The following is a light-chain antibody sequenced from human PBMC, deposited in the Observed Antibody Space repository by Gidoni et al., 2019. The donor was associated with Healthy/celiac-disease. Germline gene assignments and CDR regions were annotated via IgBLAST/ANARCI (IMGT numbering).Light chain of an antibody. Sequence: ELVFTQSPGTLSLSPGERATLSCRASQSVSSSYLAWYQQKPGQAPRLLIYGASSRATGIPDRFSGSGSGTDCKLTISRLEPEDFAVYYCQQYGSSPELTFGGGTKVEIK. V-gene: IGKV3-20*01. CDR1: QSVSSSY. CDR2: GAS. CDR3: QQYGSSPELT. J-gene: IGKJ4*01.